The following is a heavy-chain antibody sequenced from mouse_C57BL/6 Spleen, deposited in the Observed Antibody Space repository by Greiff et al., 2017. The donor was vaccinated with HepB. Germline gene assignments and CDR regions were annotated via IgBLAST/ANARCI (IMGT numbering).Heavy chain of an antibody. CDR1: GYTFTDYE. Sequence: QVQLKESGAELVRPGASVTLSCKASGYTFTDYEMHWVKQTPVHGLEWIGAIDPETGGTAYNQKFKGKAILTADKSSSTAYMELRSLTSEDSAVYYCTKGVWGDYWGQGTTLTVSS. CDR2: IDPETGGT. V-gene: IGHV1-15*01. CDR3: TKGVWGDY. J-gene: IGHJ2*01.